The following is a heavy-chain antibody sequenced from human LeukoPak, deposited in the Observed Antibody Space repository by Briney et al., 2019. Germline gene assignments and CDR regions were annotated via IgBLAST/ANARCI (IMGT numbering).Heavy chain of an antibody. Sequence: GASVTVSCKTSGYTFTNYYVHWVRQAPGQGLEWMGYIVPDTGGADHDQRFQGRVTMTRDKSISTVYMELSSLTSDDTAVYYCSTEDKYCSGANCGKYWGQGTLVTVSS. D-gene: IGHD2-15*01. CDR3: STEDKYCSGANCGKY. V-gene: IGHV1-2*02. J-gene: IGHJ4*02. CDR2: IVPDTGGA. CDR1: GYTFTNYY.